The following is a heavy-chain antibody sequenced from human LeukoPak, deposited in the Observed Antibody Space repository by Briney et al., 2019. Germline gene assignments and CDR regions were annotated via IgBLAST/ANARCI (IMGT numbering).Heavy chain of an antibody. D-gene: IGHD2-2*01. V-gene: IGHV3-30*18. CDR3: AKDLAYQLLSYYYGMDV. CDR1: GFTFSSYG. J-gene: IGHJ6*02. Sequence: PGGSLRLSCAASGFTFSSYGMHWVRQAPGKGLEWVAVISYDGSNKYYADSVKGRFTISRDNSKNTLYLQMNSLRAEDTAVYYCAKDLAYQLLSYYYGMDVWGQGTTVTVSS. CDR2: ISYDGSNK.